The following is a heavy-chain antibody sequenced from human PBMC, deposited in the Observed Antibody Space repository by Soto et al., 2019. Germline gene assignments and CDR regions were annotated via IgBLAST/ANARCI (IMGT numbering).Heavy chain of an antibody. J-gene: IGHJ6*02. Sequence: QITLKESGPTLVKPTQTLTLTCTFSGFSLSTSGVGVAWIRQPPGKDLEWLALIYWDDDKRYRPFLETRLTSTKDTPKSKVVPTRTSRDYVDTATYYWADLPWRGGSCYWFYYSGMDVWGQGTTVTVSS. CDR1: GFSLSTSGVG. CDR2: IYWDDDK. CDR3: ADLPWRGGSCYWFYYSGMDV. D-gene: IGHD2-15*01. V-gene: IGHV2-5*02.